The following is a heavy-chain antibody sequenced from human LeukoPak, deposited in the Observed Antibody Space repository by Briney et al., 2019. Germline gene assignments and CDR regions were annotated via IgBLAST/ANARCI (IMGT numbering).Heavy chain of an antibody. V-gene: IGHV3-74*01. CDR3: ARELAVSDYYDSSGYYYYYYGMDV. Sequence: GGSLRLSCAASGFTFSSYWMHWVRQAPGKGLVWVSRINSDGSSTSYADSVKGRFTISRDNAKNTLYLQMNSLRAEDTAVYYCARELAVSDYYDSSGYYYYYYGMDVWGQGTTVTVSS. CDR1: GFTFSSYW. J-gene: IGHJ6*02. D-gene: IGHD3-22*01. CDR2: INSDGSST.